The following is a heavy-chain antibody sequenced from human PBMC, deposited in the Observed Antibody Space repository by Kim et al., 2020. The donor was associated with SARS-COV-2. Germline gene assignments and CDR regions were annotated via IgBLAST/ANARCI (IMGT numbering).Heavy chain of an antibody. Sequence: GGSLRLSCAASGFTFSSYSMNWVRQAPGKGLEWVSSISSSSSYIYYADSVKGRFTISRDNAKNSLYLQMNSLRAEDTAVYYCARESEQLDRRKAYYYYGMDVWGQGTTVTVSS. J-gene: IGHJ6*02. V-gene: IGHV3-21*01. CDR1: GFTFSSYS. CDR3: ARESEQLDRRKAYYYYGMDV. D-gene: IGHD6-6*01. CDR2: ISSSSSYI.